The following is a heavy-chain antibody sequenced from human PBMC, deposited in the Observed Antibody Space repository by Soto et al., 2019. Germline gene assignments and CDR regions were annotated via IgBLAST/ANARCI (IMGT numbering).Heavy chain of an antibody. CDR2: IRSKSNDYAT. CDR1: GFTFSGPA. D-gene: IGHD2-2*01. Sequence: GGSLRLSCAGSGFTFSGPAIRWVRQASGKGLEWVGRIRSKSNDYATSYAASVKGRFTISRDDSKNTAYLQMDRLETEDTAVYYCTVGVVVKAATDYWGQGTLVTVSS. V-gene: IGHV3-73*01. J-gene: IGHJ4*02. CDR3: TVGVVVKAATDY.